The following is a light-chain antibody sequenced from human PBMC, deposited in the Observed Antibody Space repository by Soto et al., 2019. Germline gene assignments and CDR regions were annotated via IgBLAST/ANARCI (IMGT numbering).Light chain of an antibody. CDR3: QQYDSSPIT. J-gene: IGKJ5*01. Sequence: EIVLTQPPATGPLAPVEIASLSFMASQSVSNNYLAWDQQKPGHAPRLLIYGASNRATGIPDRFSGSGSGTDFTLTTSRLEPEDFAVYYCQQYDSSPITFGQGTRLEI. CDR2: GAS. CDR1: QSVSNNY. V-gene: IGKV3-20*01.